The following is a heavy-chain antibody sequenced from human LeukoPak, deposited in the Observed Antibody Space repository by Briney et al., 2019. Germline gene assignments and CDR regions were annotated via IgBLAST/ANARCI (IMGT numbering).Heavy chain of an antibody. CDR1: GGTFSSYA. Sequence: GASVKVSCKASGGTFSSYAISWVRQAPGQGLEWMGGIIPIFGTANYAQKFQGRVTITTDESTSTAYMELSSLRSEDTAVYYCAAMGTDAFDIWGQGTIVLVSS. D-gene: IGHD1-1*01. V-gene: IGHV1-69*05. CDR2: IIPIFGTA. CDR3: AAMGTDAFDI. J-gene: IGHJ3*02.